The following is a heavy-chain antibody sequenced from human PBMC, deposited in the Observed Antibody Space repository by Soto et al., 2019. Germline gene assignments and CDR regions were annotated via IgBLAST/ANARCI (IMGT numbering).Heavy chain of an antibody. CDR1: GGSISSSSYY. J-gene: IGHJ5*02. CDR3: ARSGEYPDGWELPLPPWYNWFDP. D-gene: IGHD1-26*01. Sequence: SETLSLTCTVSGGSISSSSYYWGWIRQPPGKGLEWIGSIYHSGSTYYNPSLKSRVTISVDTSKNQFSLKLSSVTAADTAVYYCARSGEYPDGWELPLPPWYNWFDPWGQGTLVTVSS. V-gene: IGHV4-39*01. CDR2: IYHSGST.